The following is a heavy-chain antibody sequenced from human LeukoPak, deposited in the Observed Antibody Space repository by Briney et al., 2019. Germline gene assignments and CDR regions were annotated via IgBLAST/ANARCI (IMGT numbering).Heavy chain of an antibody. V-gene: IGHV3-23*01. Sequence: GSLRLSCEASGFTFRSYAMNWVRQAPGKGLEWVSVISGSGVSTNYADSVKGRFTISRDNSKNTLYLQMNSLRAEDTAVYYCAKDRTYIAVTGRASNWFDPWGQGTLVTVSS. CDR1: GFTFRSYA. J-gene: IGHJ5*02. CDR2: ISGSGVST. CDR3: AKDRTYIAVTGRASNWFDP. D-gene: IGHD6-19*01.